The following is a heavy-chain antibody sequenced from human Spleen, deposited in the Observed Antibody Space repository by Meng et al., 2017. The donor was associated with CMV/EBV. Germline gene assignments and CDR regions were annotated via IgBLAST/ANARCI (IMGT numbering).Heavy chain of an antibody. J-gene: IGHJ5*02. V-gene: IGHV3-48*04. Sequence: GESLKISCAASGFTFSSYSINWVRQAPGKGLDWVSYISMSGSTIYYADSVKGRFTISRDNAKNSLYLQMNSLRVEDTAVYYCAKGGSEEWLFPLDPWGQGTLVTVSS. CDR2: ISMSGSTI. CDR3: AKGGSEEWLFPLDP. D-gene: IGHD3-3*01. CDR1: GFTFSSYS.